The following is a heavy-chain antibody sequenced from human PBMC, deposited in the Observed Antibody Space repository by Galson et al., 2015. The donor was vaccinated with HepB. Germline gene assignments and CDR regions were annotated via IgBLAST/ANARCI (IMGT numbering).Heavy chain of an antibody. CDR2: ISAYNGNT. V-gene: IGHV1-18*04. CDR1: GYTFTSYG. Sequence: SVKVSCKASGYTFTSYGISWVRQAPGQGLEWMGWISAYNGNTNYAQKLQGRVTMTEDTSTDTAYMELSSLRSEDTAVYYCATALRAYYGSGSYYYFDYWGQGTLVTVSS. CDR3: ATALRAYYGSGSYYYFDY. D-gene: IGHD3-10*01. J-gene: IGHJ4*02.